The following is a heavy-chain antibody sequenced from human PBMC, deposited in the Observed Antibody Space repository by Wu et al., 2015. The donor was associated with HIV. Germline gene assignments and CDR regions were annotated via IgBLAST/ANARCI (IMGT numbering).Heavy chain of an antibody. CDR1: GYTFTSYY. CDR3: ARGGIAATGWDAFDI. CDR2: INPNSGGT. D-gene: IGHD6-13*01. Sequence: QVQLVQSGAEVKKPGASVKVSCKASGYTFTSYYMHWVRQAPGQGLEWMGWINPNSGGTNYAQKFQGRVTMTRDTSISTAYMELSRLRSDDTAVYYCARGGIAATGWDAFDIWGQGTMVTVSS. J-gene: IGHJ3*02. V-gene: IGHV1-2*02.